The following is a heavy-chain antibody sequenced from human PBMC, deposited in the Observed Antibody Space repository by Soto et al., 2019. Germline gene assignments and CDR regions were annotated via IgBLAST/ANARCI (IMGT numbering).Heavy chain of an antibody. J-gene: IGHJ6*02. CDR2: ISYDGSNK. CDR3: ARDLRYYYDSSGYDQYGMDV. V-gene: IGHV3-30-3*01. CDR1: GFTFSSYA. Sequence: GGSLRLSCAASGFTFSSYAMHWVHQAPGKGLEWVAVISYDGSNKYYADSVKGRFTISRDNSKNTLYLQMNSLRAEDTAVYYCARDLRYYYDSSGYDQYGMDVWGQGTTVTVSS. D-gene: IGHD3-22*01.